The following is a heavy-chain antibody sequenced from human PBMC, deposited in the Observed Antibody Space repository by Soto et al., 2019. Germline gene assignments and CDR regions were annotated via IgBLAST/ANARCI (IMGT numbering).Heavy chain of an antibody. CDR3: AKGSGYSSSWRAEYFQH. D-gene: IGHD6-13*01. CDR1: GFTFSSYA. Sequence: GGSLRLSCAASGFTFSSYAMSWVRQAPGKGLEWVSAISGSGGSTYYADSVKGRFTISRDNSKNTLYLQMNSLRAEDTAVYYCAKGSGYSSSWRAEYFQHWGQGTLVTVSS. V-gene: IGHV3-23*01. CDR2: ISGSGGST. J-gene: IGHJ1*01.